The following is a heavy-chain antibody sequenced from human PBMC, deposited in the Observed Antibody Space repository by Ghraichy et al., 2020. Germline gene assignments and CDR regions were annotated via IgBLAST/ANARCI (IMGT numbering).Heavy chain of an antibody. J-gene: IGHJ4*02. D-gene: IGHD6-13*01. V-gene: IGHV4-39*01. Sequence: SETLSLTCTVSGGSISSSDYYWGWIRQPPGKGLEWIGSIYYSGSTYYNPSLKSRVTISVDTSKNQFSLKLSSVTAADTAVYYCAKTSRRADSFDSWGQGTLVTVSS. CDR3: AKTSRRADSFDS. CDR1: GGSISSSDYY. CDR2: IYYSGST.